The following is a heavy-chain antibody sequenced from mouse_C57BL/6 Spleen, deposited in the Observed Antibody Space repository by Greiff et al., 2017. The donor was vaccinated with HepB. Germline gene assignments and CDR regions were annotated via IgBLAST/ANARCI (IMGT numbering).Heavy chain of an antibody. CDR3: AIRYSNYEYFDV. D-gene: IGHD2-5*01. CDR1: GYTFTSYW. J-gene: IGHJ1*03. V-gene: IGHV1-55*01. CDR2: IYPGSGST. Sequence: VQLQQSGAELVKPGASVKMSCKASGYTFTSYWITWVKQRPGQGLEWIGDIYPGSGSTNYNEKFKSKATLTVDTSSSTAYMQLSSLTSEDSAVYYCAIRYSNYEYFDVWGTRTTVTVSS.